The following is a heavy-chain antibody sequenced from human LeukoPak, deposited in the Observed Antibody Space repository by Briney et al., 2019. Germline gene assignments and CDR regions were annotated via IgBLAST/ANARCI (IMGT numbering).Heavy chain of an antibody. CDR1: GGSISSSSYY. V-gene: IGHV4-39*07. D-gene: IGHD2-21*02. CDR2: IYYSGST. CDR3: ARVPGYCGGDCHVAEMPTPFDY. J-gene: IGHJ4*02. Sequence: SETLSLTCTVSGGSISSSSYYWGWIRQPPGKGLEWIGSIYYSGSTYYNPSLKSRVTISVDTSKNQFSLKLSSVTAADTAVYYCARVPGYCGGDCHVAEMPTPFDYWGQGTLVTVSS.